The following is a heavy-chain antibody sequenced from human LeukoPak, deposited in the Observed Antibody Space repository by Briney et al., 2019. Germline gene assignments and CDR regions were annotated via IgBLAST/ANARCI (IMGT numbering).Heavy chain of an antibody. J-gene: IGHJ5*02. D-gene: IGHD3-3*01. V-gene: IGHV1-69*13. CDR1: GYTFTSYD. CDR3: ARDRYYDFWSGYYL. CDR2: IIPIFGTA. Sequence: ASVKVSCKASGYTFTSYDINWVRQAPGQGLEWMGGIIPIFGTANYAQEFQGRATITADESTSTAYMELSSLRSEDTAVYYCARDRYYDFWSGYYLWGQGTLVTVSS.